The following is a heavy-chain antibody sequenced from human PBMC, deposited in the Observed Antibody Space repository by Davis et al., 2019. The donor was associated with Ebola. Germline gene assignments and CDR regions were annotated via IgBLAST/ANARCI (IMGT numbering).Heavy chain of an antibody. V-gene: IGHV3-15*01. CDR3: TTVGSNAIY. J-gene: IGHJ4*02. CDR1: GFTFSNAW. CDR2: IKSKTEGGTT. Sequence: GESLKISCAASGFTFSNAWMSWVRQAPGKGLEWVGRIKSKTEGGTTDYAAHVKGRFTISRDDSKNTLYLQMNSLKTEDTAVYYCTTVGSNAIYWGQGTLVTVSS. D-gene: IGHD4/OR15-4a*01.